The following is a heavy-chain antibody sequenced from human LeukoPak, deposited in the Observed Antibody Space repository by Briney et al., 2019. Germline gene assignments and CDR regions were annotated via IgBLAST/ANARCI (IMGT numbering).Heavy chain of an antibody. CDR2: IYYSGST. CDR1: GGSISSYY. CDR3: ATVVRDDILTGYYIDH. J-gene: IGHJ4*02. Sequence: PSETLSLTCTVSGGSISSYYWSWIRQPPGKGLEWIGYIYYSGSTKYNPSFESRVTISVDTSKNQFSLKLISVTAADTAVYYCATVVRDDILTGYYIDHWGQGTLVTVSS. V-gene: IGHV4-59*01. D-gene: IGHD3-9*01.